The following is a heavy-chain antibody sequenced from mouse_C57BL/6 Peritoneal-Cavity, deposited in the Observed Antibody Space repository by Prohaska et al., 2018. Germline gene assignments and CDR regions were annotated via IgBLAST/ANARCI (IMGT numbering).Heavy chain of an antibody. CDR1: GYTFTDYY. CDR2: INPYNDGT. D-gene: IGHD2-5*01. Sequence: SGYTFTDYYMICVKQSHGKSVEWIGFINPYNDGTSYNQKFKRKATLTVDKCSSTAYMELNSLTSEDSAVYYCERLESNYYFDYQGRGTTLTGST. CDR3: ERLESNYYFDY. V-gene: IGHV1-19*01. J-gene: IGHJ2*01.